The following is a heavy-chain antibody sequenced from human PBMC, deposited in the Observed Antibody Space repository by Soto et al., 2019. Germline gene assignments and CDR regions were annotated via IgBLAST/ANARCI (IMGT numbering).Heavy chain of an antibody. Sequence: QVQLVQSGAEVKKPGASVKVSCKASGYAFMSYDINWLRQAPGQGLEWIGWMNPYSGYTGYAQKFRGRVTLTWNTAIRTAYMELSSPRSDDTAVYYCAGTYYAADPSAYNSFAPWGQGTLVTVSS. CDR1: GYAFMSYD. V-gene: IGHV1-8*01. D-gene: IGHD1-26*01. J-gene: IGHJ5*02. CDR3: AGTYYAADPSAYNSFAP. CDR2: MNPYSGYT.